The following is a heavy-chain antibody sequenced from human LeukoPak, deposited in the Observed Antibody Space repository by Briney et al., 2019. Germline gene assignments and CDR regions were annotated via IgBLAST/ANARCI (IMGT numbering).Heavy chain of an antibody. CDR3: ARDRKSGESSEIDF. CDR2: INRDGSTT. V-gene: IGHV3-74*01. D-gene: IGHD3-10*01. CDR1: GFIFSNYW. Sequence: GGSLRLSCAASGFIFSNYWVHWVRQAPGKGLVWVSRINRDGSTTNYADSVKGRFTVSRDNAKNTLNLQMNSLRAEDTAVYYCARDRKSGESSEIDFWGQGTLVTVSS. J-gene: IGHJ4*02.